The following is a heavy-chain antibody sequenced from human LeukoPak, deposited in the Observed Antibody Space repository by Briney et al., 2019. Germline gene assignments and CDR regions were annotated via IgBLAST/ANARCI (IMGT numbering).Heavy chain of an antibody. D-gene: IGHD2-2*01. CDR3: ARARLGYCSSTSCRTGDY. CDR2: ISSSGSTI. CDR1: GFTFRNYA. Sequence: GSLRLSCAASGFTFRNYAMHWVRQAPGKGLEWVSYISSSGSTIYYADSMKGRFTISRDNAQNSLYLQMNSLRAEDTAVYYCARARLGYCSSTSCRTGDYWGQGTLVTVSS. V-gene: IGHV3-48*04. J-gene: IGHJ4*02.